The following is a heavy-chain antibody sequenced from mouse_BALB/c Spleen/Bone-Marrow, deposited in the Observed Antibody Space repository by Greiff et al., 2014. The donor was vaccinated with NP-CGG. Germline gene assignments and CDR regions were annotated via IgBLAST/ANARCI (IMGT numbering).Heavy chain of an antibody. J-gene: IGHJ4*01. D-gene: IGHD1-2*01. Sequence: VQLQESGAELVRPGTSVKISCKASGYAFTNYWLDWVKQSPGHGLEWIGDIYPGSGNTYFNEKFKGKATLTADRSSGTAYMQLRSLTSEDSAVYVCARPQFISGRYYAMDYWGQGTSVTVSS. CDR3: ARPQFISGRYYAMDY. CDR1: GYAFTNYW. CDR2: IYPGSGNT. V-gene: IGHV1-63*02.